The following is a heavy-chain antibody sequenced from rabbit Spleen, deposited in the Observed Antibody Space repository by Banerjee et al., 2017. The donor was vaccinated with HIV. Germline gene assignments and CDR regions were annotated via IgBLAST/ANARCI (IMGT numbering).Heavy chain of an antibody. CDR1: GFSFSNNYW. J-gene: IGHJ4*01. Sequence: QEQLEESGGDLVKPEGSLTLTCTASGFSFSNNYWMCWVRRAPGKGLEWIACIYAGSGVSSYYANWAKGRFTISKTSSTTVTLQMNILTAADTATYFCGRDLAGVIGWNFDFWGPGTLVTVS. CDR2: IYAGSGVSS. D-gene: IGHD4-1*01. V-gene: IGHV1S45*01. CDR3: GRDLAGVIGWNFDF.